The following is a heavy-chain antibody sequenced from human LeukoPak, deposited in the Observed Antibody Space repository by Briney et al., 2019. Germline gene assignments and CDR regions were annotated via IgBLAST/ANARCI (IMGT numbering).Heavy chain of an antibody. CDR1: GFTFSSYA. Sequence: GGSLRLSCAASGFTFSSYAMSWVRQAPGKGLEWVSAISDIGAATNYADSVKGRLTISRDNSKNTLYLQMNSLRAEDTAVYYCAKRSCSGGSCNFDYWGQGTLVTVSS. D-gene: IGHD2-15*01. J-gene: IGHJ4*02. CDR2: ISDIGAAT. V-gene: IGHV3-23*01. CDR3: AKRSCSGGSCNFDY.